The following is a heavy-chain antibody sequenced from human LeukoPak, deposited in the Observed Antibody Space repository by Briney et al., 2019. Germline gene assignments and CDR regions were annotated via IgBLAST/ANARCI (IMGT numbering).Heavy chain of an antibody. Sequence: SETLSLTCAVYGGSFSGYYWSWIRQPPGKGLEWIGEINHSGSTNHNPSLKSRVTISVDTSKNQFSLKLSSVTAADTAVYYCARGIVGAPDYWGQGTLVTVSS. CDR3: ARGIVGAPDY. D-gene: IGHD1-26*01. CDR2: INHSGST. CDR1: GGSFSGYY. J-gene: IGHJ4*02. V-gene: IGHV4-34*01.